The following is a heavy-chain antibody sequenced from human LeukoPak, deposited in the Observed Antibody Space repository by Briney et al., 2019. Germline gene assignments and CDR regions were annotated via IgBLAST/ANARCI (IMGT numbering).Heavy chain of an antibody. V-gene: IGHV4-34*01. CDR2: INHSGST. D-gene: IGHD3-10*01. CDR3: ARGVLPVRGVRLDY. CDR1: GGSFSGYY. Sequence: SETLSLTCAVYGGSFSGYYWSWIRQPPGKGLEWIGEINHSGSTNYNPSLKSRVTISVDTSKNQFSLKLSSVTAADTAVYYCARGVLPVRGVRLDYWGQGTLVTVSS. J-gene: IGHJ4*02.